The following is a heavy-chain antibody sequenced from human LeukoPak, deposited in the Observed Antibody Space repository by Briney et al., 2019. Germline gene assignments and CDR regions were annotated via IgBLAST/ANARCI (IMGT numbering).Heavy chain of an antibody. J-gene: IGHJ4*02. CDR1: GGSFSAYY. D-gene: IGHD3-9*01. CDR2: IYTSGST. V-gene: IGHV4-4*07. CDR3: ARGIRYFDWFPFDY. Sequence: PSETLSLTCAVFGGSFSAYYWSWIRQPAGKGLEWIGRIYTSGSTNYNPSLKSRVTISVDTSKNQFSLKLSSVTAADTAVYYCARGIRYFDWFPFDYWGQGTLVTVSS.